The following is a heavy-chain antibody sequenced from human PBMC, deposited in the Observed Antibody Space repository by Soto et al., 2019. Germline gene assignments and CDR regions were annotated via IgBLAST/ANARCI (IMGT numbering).Heavy chain of an antibody. Sequence: GGSLRLSCVASGFTLSNHSMSWVRPAPGKGLEWVSAIIAGGGATYNADSVKGRFAISRDNSKNTLYLQMNSLRAEDTAVYYCAKYGGSYYKYYAMDAWGQGTTVTVSS. CDR2: IIAGGGAT. V-gene: IGHV3-23*01. D-gene: IGHD4-17*01. CDR3: AKYGGSYYKYYAMDA. J-gene: IGHJ6*02. CDR1: GFTLSNHS.